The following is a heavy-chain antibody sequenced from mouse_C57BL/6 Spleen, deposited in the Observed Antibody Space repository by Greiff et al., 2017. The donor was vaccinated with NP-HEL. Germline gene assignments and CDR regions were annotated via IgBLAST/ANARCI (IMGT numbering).Heavy chain of an antibody. CDR1: GYTFTSYW. CDR3: ARLYSWYFDV. CDR2: IDPSDSET. V-gene: IGHV1-52*01. Sequence: QVQLKQPGAELVRPGSSVKLSCKASGYTFTSYWMHWVKQRPIQGLEWIGNIDPSDSETHYNQKFKDKATLTVDKSSSTAYMQLSSLTSEDSAVYYCARLYSWYFDVWGTGTTVTVSS. D-gene: IGHD2-12*01. J-gene: IGHJ1*03.